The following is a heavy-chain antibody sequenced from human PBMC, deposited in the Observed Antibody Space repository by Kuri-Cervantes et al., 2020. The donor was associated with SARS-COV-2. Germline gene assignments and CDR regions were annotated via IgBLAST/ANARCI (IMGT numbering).Heavy chain of an antibody. CDR3: AKVNGILGSAWYGRAHFDY. CDR1: GFDFKIYA. V-gene: IGHV3-23*01. J-gene: IGHJ4*02. D-gene: IGHD6-19*01. Sequence: GGSLRLSCTASGFDFKIYAMSWVRQAPGKGLEWVSSIYGSGERTYYADSVKGRFTVSRDNLRNTLYLEMNSLRAEDTALYFCAKVNGILGSAWYGRAHFDYWGQGTLVTVSS. CDR2: IYGSGERT.